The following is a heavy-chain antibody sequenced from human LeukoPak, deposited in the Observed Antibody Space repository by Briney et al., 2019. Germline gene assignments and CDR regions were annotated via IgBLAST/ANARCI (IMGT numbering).Heavy chain of an antibody. CDR1: GFTFSSYG. J-gene: IGHJ6*03. CDR3: TEAGYCSTTSCYYYYYMDV. V-gene: IGHV3-33*06. Sequence: PGGSLRLSCAASGFTFSSYGMHWVRQAPGKGLEWVAVIWYDGSNEYYADSVKGRFTISRDNSKNTLYLQMNSLRAEDTAVYYCTEAGYCSTTSCYYYYYMDVWGKGTTVTVSS. D-gene: IGHD2-2*03. CDR2: IWYDGSNE.